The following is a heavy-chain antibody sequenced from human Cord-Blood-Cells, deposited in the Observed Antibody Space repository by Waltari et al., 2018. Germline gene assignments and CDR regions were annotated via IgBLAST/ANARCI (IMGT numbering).Heavy chain of an antibody. D-gene: IGHD6-13*01. CDR1: GGSFSCYY. CDR2: INHSGST. V-gene: IGHV4-34*01. Sequence: QVQLQQWGAGLLKPSETLSLTCAVYGGSFSCYYWTLLRQPPGKGLEWIGEINHSGSTNYNPSLKSRVTISVDTSKNQFSLKLSSVTAADTAVYYCARGVIAAAATDAFDIWGQGTMVTVSS. CDR3: ARGVIAAAATDAFDI. J-gene: IGHJ3*02.